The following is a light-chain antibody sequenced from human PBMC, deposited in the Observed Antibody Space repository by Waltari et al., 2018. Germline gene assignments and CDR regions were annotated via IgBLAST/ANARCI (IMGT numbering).Light chain of an antibody. CDR2: EDT. Sequence: SYEWTQPPSVSVSPGQTARITCSGDALAKKYASWYQKKPGQAPVLILYEDTKRPSEIPERFSVSISGTMATLTISGAQVEDEAVYYCYSTDSNSNYGVFGGGTKLTVL. CDR1: ALAKKY. V-gene: IGLV3-10*01. CDR3: YSTDSNSNYGV. J-gene: IGLJ2*01.